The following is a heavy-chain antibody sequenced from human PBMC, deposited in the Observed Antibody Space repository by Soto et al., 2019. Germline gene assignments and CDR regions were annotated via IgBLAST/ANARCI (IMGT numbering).Heavy chain of an antibody. CDR1: GYNFTSYG. Sequence: QVQLVQSGAEVKKPGASVKVSCKASGYNFTSYGISWVRRAPGQGLEGMGWISAYNGNINYAQKLQGRVTMTTDTHTSTAYMELRSLRSDDTAVYYCARHVAQCDGIAVASAYWGQGTLVTVSS. D-gene: IGHD6-19*01. CDR2: ISAYNGNI. CDR3: ARHVAQCDGIAVASAY. J-gene: IGHJ4*02. V-gene: IGHV1-18*01.